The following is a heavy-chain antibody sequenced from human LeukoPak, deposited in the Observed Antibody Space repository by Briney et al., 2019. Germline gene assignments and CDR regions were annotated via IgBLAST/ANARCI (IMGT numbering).Heavy chain of an antibody. D-gene: IGHD3-22*01. V-gene: IGHV3-33*08. J-gene: IGHJ4*02. CDR3: ASGSSGYPPY. CDR1: GFTFSSFA. CDR2: IWYDGSNK. Sequence: PGGSLRLSCAASGFTFSSFAMTWVRQAPGKGLEWVAVIWYDGSNKYYADSVKGRFTISRDNSKNTLYLQMHSLRAEDTAVYYCASGSSGYPPYWGQGTLVTVSS.